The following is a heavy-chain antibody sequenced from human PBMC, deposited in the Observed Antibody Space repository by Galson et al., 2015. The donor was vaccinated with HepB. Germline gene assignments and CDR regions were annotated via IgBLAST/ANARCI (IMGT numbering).Heavy chain of an antibody. CDR3: ARGMSSSWYLDAFDI. CDR2: ISAYNGNT. V-gene: IGHV1-18*01. CDR1: GYTFTSYG. Sequence: SVKVSCKASGYTFTSYGISWVRQAPGQGLEWMGWISAYNGNTNYAQKLQGRVTMTTDTYTSTAYMELRSLRSDDTAVYYCARGMSSSWYLDAFDIWGQGTMVTVSS. D-gene: IGHD6-13*01. J-gene: IGHJ3*02.